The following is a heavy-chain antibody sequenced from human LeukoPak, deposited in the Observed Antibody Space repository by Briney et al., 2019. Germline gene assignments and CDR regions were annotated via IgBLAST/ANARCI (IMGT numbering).Heavy chain of an antibody. CDR3: AGEFYYYDSSGFDY. Sequence: SETLSLTCTVSGGSISSYYWSWIRQPAGKGLEWIGRIYTSGSTNYHPSLKSRVTMSVDTSKDQFSLKLSSVTAADTAVYYCAGEFYYYDSSGFDYWGQGTLVTVSS. J-gene: IGHJ4*02. D-gene: IGHD3-22*01. CDR1: GGSISSYY. CDR2: IYTSGST. V-gene: IGHV4-4*07.